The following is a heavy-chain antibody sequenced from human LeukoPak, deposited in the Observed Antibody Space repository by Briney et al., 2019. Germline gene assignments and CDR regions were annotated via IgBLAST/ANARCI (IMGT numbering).Heavy chain of an antibody. D-gene: IGHD6-19*01. Sequence: KPGGSLRLSCAASGFTVSSNYMSWVRQAPGKGLEWVSSISSSSSYIYYADSVKGRFTISRDNAKNSLYLQMNSLRAEDTAVYYCASSGSGWYEGWFDPWGQGTLVTVSS. V-gene: IGHV3-21*01. J-gene: IGHJ5*02. CDR2: ISSSSSYI. CDR3: ASSGSGWYEGWFDP. CDR1: GFTVSSNY.